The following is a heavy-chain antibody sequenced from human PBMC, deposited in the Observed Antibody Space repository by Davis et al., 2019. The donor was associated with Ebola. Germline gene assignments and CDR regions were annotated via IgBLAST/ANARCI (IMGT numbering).Heavy chain of an antibody. CDR1: GYTFTGYY. CDR2: INPNDGRT. Sequence: AASVKVSCKASGYTFTGYYMHWVRQAPGQGLEWMGMINPNDGRTIYAQKFQGRVTVTRDTSTTTVYMDLSSLRSEDTALYYCTTPGGQDSGYDVFDMWGQGTMVTVSS. D-gene: IGHD5-12*01. J-gene: IGHJ3*02. V-gene: IGHV1-46*03. CDR3: TTPGGQDSGYDVFDM.